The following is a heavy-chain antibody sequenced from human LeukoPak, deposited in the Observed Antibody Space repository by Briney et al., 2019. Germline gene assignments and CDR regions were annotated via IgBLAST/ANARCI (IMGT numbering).Heavy chain of an antibody. J-gene: IGHJ4*02. D-gene: IGHD4-17*01. CDR1: GFTFSTYW. CDR3: ARDDYGDYLW. CDR2: ITSDGSTT. V-gene: IGHV3-74*01. Sequence: GGSLRLSCAASGFTFSTYWMHWVRQVPGKGLVWVSRITSDGSTTSYADSVKGRFTISRDNAKSTLYLQMNSLRAEDTAVYYCARDDYGDYLWWGQGTLVTVSS.